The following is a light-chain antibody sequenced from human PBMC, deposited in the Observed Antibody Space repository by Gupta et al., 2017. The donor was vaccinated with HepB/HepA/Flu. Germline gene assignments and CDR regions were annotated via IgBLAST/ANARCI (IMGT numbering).Light chain of an antibody. CDR3: QQYDNWPPLT. V-gene: IGKV3-15*01. Sequence: EIVMTQSPATLSVSPGERATLSCRASQSVNNNLAWYQQRPGQAPSLLIYGASTRATGIPARFSDRGSGTEFTLTISSLQSEDFAIYYCQQYDNWPPLTFGGGTKVEIK. CDR2: GAS. CDR1: QSVNNN. J-gene: IGKJ4*01.